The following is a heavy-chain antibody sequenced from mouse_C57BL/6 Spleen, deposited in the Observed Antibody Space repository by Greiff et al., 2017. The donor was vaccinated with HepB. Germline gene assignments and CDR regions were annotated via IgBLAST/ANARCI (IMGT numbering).Heavy chain of an antibody. CDR1: GYTFTDYY. V-gene: IGHV1-26*01. CDR3: AVTYYDYDGYFDY. CDR2: INPNNGGT. D-gene: IGHD2-4*01. J-gene: IGHJ2*01. Sequence: EVQLQQSGPELVKPGASVKISCKASGYTFTDYYMNWVKQSHGKSLEWIGDINPNNGGTSYNQKFKGKATLTVDTSSSTAYMELRSLTSEDSAVYYCAVTYYDYDGYFDYWGQGTTLTVSS.